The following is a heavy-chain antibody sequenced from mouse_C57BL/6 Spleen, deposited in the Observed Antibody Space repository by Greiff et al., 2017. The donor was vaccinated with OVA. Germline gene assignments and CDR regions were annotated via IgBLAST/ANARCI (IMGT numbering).Heavy chain of an antibody. CDR2: ISYDGSN. D-gene: IGHD2-5*01. Sequence: EVQLQESGPGLVKPSQSLSLTCSVTGYSITSGYYWNWIRQFPGNKLEWMGYISYDGSNNYNPSLKNRISITRDTSKNQFFLKLNSVTTEDTATYYCARDRNYSNLYWYFDVWGTGTTVTVSS. CDR3: ARDRNYSNLYWYFDV. V-gene: IGHV3-6*01. J-gene: IGHJ1*03. CDR1: GYSITSGYY.